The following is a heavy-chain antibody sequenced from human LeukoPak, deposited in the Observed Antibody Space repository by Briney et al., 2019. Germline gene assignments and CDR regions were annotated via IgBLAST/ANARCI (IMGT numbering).Heavy chain of an antibody. Sequence: SGGSLRLSCAASGFTYTDYWMSWVRQSPGMGLEWVANINEGGSEFYYVDSMKGRLTISRDNAKKSLYLQMHSLRAEDTAVYYCASDPLHGFGDLWGQGTLVTVSS. D-gene: IGHD3-10*01. CDR1: GFTYTDYW. CDR2: INEGGSEF. CDR3: ASDPLHGFGDL. V-gene: IGHV3-7*01. J-gene: IGHJ5*02.